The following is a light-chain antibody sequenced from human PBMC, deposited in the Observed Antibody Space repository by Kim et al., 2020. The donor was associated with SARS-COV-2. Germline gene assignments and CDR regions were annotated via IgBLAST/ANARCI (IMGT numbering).Light chain of an antibody. Sequence: SSELTQDPAVSVALGQTVRITCQGDSLRSYYASWYQQKPGQAPVLVIYGKNNRPSGIPDRFSGSSSGKTASLTITGAQAEDEADYYCNSRDSSSNHLVFGGGTQLTVL. CDR3: NSRDSSSNHLV. V-gene: IGLV3-19*01. CDR1: SLRSYY. J-gene: IGLJ2*01. CDR2: GKN.